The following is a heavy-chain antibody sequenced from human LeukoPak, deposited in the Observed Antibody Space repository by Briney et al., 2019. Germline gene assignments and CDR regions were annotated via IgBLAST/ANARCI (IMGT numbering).Heavy chain of an antibody. CDR1: GYTFTSYY. CDR2: INPSGGST. D-gene: IGHD3-22*01. V-gene: IGHV1-46*01. CDR3: AREIRTYYYDSSGYGYPSGPFDP. Sequence: GASVKVSCKASGYTFTSYYMHWVRQAPGQGLEWMGIINPSGGSTSYAQKFQGRATMTRDTSTSTVYMELSSLRSEDTAVYYCAREIRTYYYDSSGYGYPSGPFDPWGQGTLVTVSS. J-gene: IGHJ5*02.